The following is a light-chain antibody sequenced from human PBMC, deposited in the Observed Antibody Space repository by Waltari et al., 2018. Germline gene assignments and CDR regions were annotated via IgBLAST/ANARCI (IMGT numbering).Light chain of an antibody. CDR2: EVS. J-gene: IGLJ2*01. Sequence: QSALTQPASVSGSPGQSITISCTGTSSDVGSFNYVSCYQQPPGKAPKLMIYEVSNRPSGVSNRFSGSKSGNTASLTISGLQAEDEADYYCSSYTSSSSSHVLFGGGTKLTVL. CDR3: SSYTSSSSSHVL. CDR1: SSDVGSFNY. V-gene: IGLV2-14*01.